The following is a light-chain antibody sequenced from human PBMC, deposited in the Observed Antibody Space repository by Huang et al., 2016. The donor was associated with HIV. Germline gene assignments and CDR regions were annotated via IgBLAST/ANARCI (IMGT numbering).Light chain of an antibody. Sequence: IVLTQSPGTLSLSPGERATLSCRAGQSVISNYLAWYQKKPGQAPRLLIYDASTRATGIPDRFSGSGSGTDFTRTISILEPEDFAVYYCQQYGSSPLAFGGGTKVEIK. CDR1: QSVISNY. CDR3: QQYGSSPLA. V-gene: IGKV3-20*01. J-gene: IGKJ4*01. CDR2: DAS.